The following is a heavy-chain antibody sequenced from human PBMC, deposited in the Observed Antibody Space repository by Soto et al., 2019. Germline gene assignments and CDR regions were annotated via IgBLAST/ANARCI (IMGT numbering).Heavy chain of an antibody. CDR2: INPSGGST. CDR3: ARVGATEYYYYGMDV. J-gene: IGHJ6*02. Sequence: WASVKVSCKASGYTFTSYGISWVRQAPGQGLEWMGIINPSGGSTSYAQKFQGRVTMTRDTSTSTVYMELSSLRSEDTAVYYCARVGATEYYYYGMDVWGQGTTVTVSS. D-gene: IGHD1-26*01. CDR1: GYTFTSYG. V-gene: IGHV1-46*01.